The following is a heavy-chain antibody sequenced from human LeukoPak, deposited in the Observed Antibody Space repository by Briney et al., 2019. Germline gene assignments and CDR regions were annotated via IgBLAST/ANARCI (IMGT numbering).Heavy chain of an antibody. CDR3: ARASAADCSSTSCYVGDFDY. CDR1: GFTFSSHS. J-gene: IGHJ4*02. V-gene: IGHV3-21*01. D-gene: IGHD2-2*01. CDR2: ISSSSSYI. Sequence: GGSLRLSCAASGFTFSSHSMSWVRQAPGKGLEWVSSISSSSSYIYYADSVKGRFTISRDNAKNSLYLQMNSLRAEDTAVYYCARASAADCSSTSCYVGDFDYWGQGTLVTVSS.